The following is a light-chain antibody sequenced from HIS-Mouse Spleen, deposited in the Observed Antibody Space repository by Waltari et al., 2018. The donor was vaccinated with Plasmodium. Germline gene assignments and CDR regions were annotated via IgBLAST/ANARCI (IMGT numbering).Light chain of an antibody. CDR2: EDS. V-gene: IGLV3-10*01. J-gene: IGLJ3*02. CDR1: ALPKKY. CDR3: YSTDSSGNHRV. Sequence: SYELTQPPSVSVSPGQTARITCSGDALPKKYAYWYQQKSGQAPVWVIYEDSKRPSGIPERVSGSSSGTMATLTISGAQVEDEADYYCYSTDSSGNHRVFGGGTKLTVL.